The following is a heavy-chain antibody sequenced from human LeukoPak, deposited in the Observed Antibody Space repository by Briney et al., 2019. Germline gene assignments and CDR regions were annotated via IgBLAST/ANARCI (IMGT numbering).Heavy chain of an antibody. CDR2: IHYSGST. Sequence: SETLSLTCTVSGDSISSFYWNWIRQPPGKGLEWIGYIHYSGSTIHNPSLKSRVTISLDTSKNQFSLKLSSVTAADTAVYYCARDIGYCSGGSCYSGGNWFDPWGQGTLVTVSS. V-gene: IGHV4-59*01. CDR3: ARDIGYCSGGSCYSGGNWFDP. CDR1: GDSISSFY. J-gene: IGHJ5*02. D-gene: IGHD2-15*01.